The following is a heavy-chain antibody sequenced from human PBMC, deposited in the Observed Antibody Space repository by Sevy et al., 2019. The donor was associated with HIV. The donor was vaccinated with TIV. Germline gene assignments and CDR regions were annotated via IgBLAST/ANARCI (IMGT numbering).Heavy chain of an antibody. CDR1: DGSISSSSYY. CDR2: IYYSGNT. V-gene: IGHV4-39*01. Sequence: SETLSLTCTVSDGSISSSSYYWGWIRQPPGKGLEWIGSIYYSGNTYYNPSLKSRVTISVATSKNQFSLKVSSVTAADTAMYYCARHSDSSSWRRVGFDYWGQGTLVTVSS. J-gene: IGHJ4*02. CDR3: ARHSDSSSWRRVGFDY. D-gene: IGHD6-13*01.